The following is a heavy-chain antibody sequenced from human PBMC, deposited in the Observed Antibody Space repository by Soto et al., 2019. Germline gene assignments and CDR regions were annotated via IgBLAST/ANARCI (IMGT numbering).Heavy chain of an antibody. D-gene: IGHD1-26*01. CDR1: GFTFSSYA. CDR3: AKLRPSVSYSEGFIDY. Sequence: EVQLLESGGGLVQPGGSLRLSCAASGFTFSSYAMSWVRQAPGKGLEWVSAISGSGGSTYYADSVKGRFTISRDNSKNALYLQMNSLRAEDTAVYYCAKLRPSVSYSEGFIDYWGQGTLVTVS. CDR2: ISGSGGST. V-gene: IGHV3-23*01. J-gene: IGHJ4*02.